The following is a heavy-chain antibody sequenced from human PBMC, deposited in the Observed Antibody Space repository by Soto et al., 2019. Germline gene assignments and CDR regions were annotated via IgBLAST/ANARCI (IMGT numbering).Heavy chain of an antibody. J-gene: IGHJ5*02. Sequence: SQTLSLTCAISGDSVSSNNAAWNWIRQSPSRGLEWLGRTYYRSRWYNDYAVSVKSRITINPDTSKNQFSLQLSSVTPEDTAVYYCARDHTFDDILTGFSTNRFHPWGQGALVTVSS. CDR3: ARDHTFDDILTGFSTNRFHP. CDR2: TYYRSRWYN. V-gene: IGHV6-1*01. CDR1: GDSVSSNNAA. D-gene: IGHD3-9*01.